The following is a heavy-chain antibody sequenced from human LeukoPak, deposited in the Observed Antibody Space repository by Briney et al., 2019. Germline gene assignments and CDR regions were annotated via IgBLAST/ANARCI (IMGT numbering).Heavy chain of an antibody. Sequence: ASVKVSCKAFGYSFSRYGITWVRRAPGQGLEWMGWITTYNGKTNYAQNFLNRVTMTTDPSTNTVYMELRSLRFDDTAVYYCARGLNYDVLAGYSEGFDLWGQGTPVTVSS. J-gene: IGHJ4*02. V-gene: IGHV1-18*01. CDR3: ARGLNYDVLAGYSEGFDL. D-gene: IGHD3-9*01. CDR1: GYSFSRYG. CDR2: ITTYNGKT.